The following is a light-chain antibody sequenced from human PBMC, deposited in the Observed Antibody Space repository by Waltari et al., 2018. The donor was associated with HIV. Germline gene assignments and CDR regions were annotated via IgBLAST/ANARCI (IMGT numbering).Light chain of an antibody. CDR3: QQYADSYT. CDR1: RAVPYNY. Sequence: IVLTQSPGTLSFSLGERATLSCRASRAVPYNYVARYQHKSGQAPTLLIYRASSRATGVPDRFSGSGSGTDFTLTISRLEPEDFAMYYCQQYADSYTFGQGTKLEI. V-gene: IGKV3-20*01. CDR2: RAS. J-gene: IGKJ2*01.